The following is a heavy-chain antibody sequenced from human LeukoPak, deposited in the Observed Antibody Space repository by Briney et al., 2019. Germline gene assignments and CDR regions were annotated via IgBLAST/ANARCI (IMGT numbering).Heavy chain of an antibody. J-gene: IGHJ3*02. CDR3: ARDFPDIVVVPADDAFDI. CDR2: ISAYNGNT. Sequence: ASVKVSCKASGYTFTIYGISWVRQAPGQGLEWMGWISAYNGNTNYAQKLQGRVTMTTDTSTSTAYMELRSLRSDDTAVYYCARDFPDIVVVPADDAFDIWGQGTMVTVSS. V-gene: IGHV1-18*01. CDR1: GYTFTIYG. D-gene: IGHD2-2*01.